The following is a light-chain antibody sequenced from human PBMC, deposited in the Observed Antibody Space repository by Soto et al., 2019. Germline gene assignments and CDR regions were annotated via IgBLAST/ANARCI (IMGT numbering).Light chain of an antibody. CDR3: MQATQFPHYT. V-gene: IGKV2-24*01. Sequence: DLVMTQTPLSSPVTRGQPASISCRSSQSLVHSDGNTYLSWLHQRPGQPPRLLMYKVSHRLSGGPDRFRGSGAGTHVTLKISRVEAEDVGVYYCMQATQFPHYTFGQGTKLEIK. CDR2: KVS. J-gene: IGKJ2*01. CDR1: QSLVHSDGNTY.